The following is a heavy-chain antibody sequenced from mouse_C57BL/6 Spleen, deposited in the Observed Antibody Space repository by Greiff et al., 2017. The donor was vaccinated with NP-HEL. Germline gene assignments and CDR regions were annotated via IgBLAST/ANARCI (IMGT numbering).Heavy chain of an antibody. Sequence: VQLQQPGAELVKPGASVKMSCKASGYTFTSYWITWVKQRPGQGLEWIGDIYPGSGSTNYNEKFKSKATLTVDTSSSTAYMQLSSLTSEDSAVYYCARGGLRSRGWYFDVWGTGTTVTVSS. J-gene: IGHJ1*03. CDR1: GYTFTSYW. D-gene: IGHD1-1*01. CDR2: IYPGSGST. CDR3: ARGGLRSRGWYFDV. V-gene: IGHV1-55*01.